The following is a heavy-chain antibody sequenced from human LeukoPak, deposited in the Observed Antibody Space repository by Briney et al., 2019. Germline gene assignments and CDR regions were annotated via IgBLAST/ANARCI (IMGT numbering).Heavy chain of an antibody. CDR3: ARESPTYYDILTGYPAFDY. Sequence: SETLSLTCTVSGYSISSGYYWGWIRQPPGKGLEWIGSIYYSGSTYYNPSLKSRVTISVDTSKNQFSLKLSSVTAADTAVYYCARESPTYYDILTGYPAFDYWGQGTLVTVSS. D-gene: IGHD3-9*01. CDR1: GYSISSGYY. J-gene: IGHJ4*02. CDR2: IYYSGST. V-gene: IGHV4-38-2*02.